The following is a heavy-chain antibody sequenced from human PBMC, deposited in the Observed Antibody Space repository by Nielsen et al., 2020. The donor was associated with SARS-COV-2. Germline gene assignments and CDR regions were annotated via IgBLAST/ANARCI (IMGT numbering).Heavy chain of an antibody. Sequence: SETLSLTCTVSGGPISSYYWSWIRQPPGKGLEWIGYIYYSGSTNYNPSLKSRVTISVDTSKNQFSLKLSSVTAADTAVYYCARHSAEQWLDNNWFDPWSQGTLVTVSS. V-gene: IGHV4-59*08. CDR2: IYYSGST. CDR1: GGPISSYY. D-gene: IGHD6-19*01. J-gene: IGHJ5*02. CDR3: ARHSAEQWLDNNWFDP.